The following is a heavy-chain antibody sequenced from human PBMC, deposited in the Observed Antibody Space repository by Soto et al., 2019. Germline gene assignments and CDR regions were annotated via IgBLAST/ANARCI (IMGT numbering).Heavy chain of an antibody. J-gene: IGHJ4*02. Sequence: GGSLRLSCAASGFTFSYSAMSWVRQAPGRGLEWVSTISGSGGTPYYADSVKGRFTISRDNSKNSLYLVLNSLRADDTAIYYCAMGLAAAGPLDYWGQGALVTVSS. D-gene: IGHD6-13*01. CDR2: ISGSGGTP. CDR1: GFTFSYSA. V-gene: IGHV3-23*01. CDR3: AMGLAAAGPLDY.